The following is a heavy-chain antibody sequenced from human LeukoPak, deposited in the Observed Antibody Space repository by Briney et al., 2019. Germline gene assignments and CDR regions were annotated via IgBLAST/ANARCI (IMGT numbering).Heavy chain of an antibody. Sequence: VASVKVSCKASGYTFTSYGISWVRQAPGQGLEWMGWISAYNGNTNYAQKLQGRVTMTTDTSTSTAYMELRSLRSDDTAVYYCARDPDSSGWYWYFDLWGRGTLVTVSS. D-gene: IGHD6-19*01. V-gene: IGHV1-18*01. CDR3: ARDPDSSGWYWYFDL. CDR2: ISAYNGNT. J-gene: IGHJ2*01. CDR1: GYTFTSYG.